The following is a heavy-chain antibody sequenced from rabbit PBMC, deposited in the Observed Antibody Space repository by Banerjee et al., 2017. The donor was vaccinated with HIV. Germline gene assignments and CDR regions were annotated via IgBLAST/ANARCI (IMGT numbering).Heavy chain of an antibody. CDR3: ARAVWVADRGEL. CDR2: INTGSGSA. Sequence: QSLEESGGDLVQPGASLTLTCKASGLDFSSNYWICWVRQAPGKGLEWIGCINTGSGSAWYASWAIGRFTTSKTSSTTVTLQMTSLTGADTATYFCARAVWVADRGELWGPGTLVTVS. D-gene: IGHD2-1*01. CDR1: GLDFSSNYW. V-gene: IGHV1S40*01. J-gene: IGHJ4*01.